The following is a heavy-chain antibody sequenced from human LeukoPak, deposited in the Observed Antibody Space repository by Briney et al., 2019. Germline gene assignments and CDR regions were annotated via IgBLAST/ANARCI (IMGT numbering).Heavy chain of an antibody. CDR2: IYYSGST. CDR3: ASLLTYFDY. J-gene: IGHJ4*02. V-gene: IGHV4-59*01. CDR1: GGSISNYY. Sequence: SETLSLTCTVSGGSISNYYWSWIRQPPGKGLEWSGYIYYSGSTNYSPSLKSRVTISVDTSKNQVSLKLSSVTAADTAVYYCASLLTYFDYWGQGTLVTVSS.